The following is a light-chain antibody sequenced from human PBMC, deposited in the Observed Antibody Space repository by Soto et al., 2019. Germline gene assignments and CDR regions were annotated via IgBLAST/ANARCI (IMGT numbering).Light chain of an antibody. Sequence: QSVLTQPPSASGTPGQRVTISCSGSSSNIGSNYVYWYQQLPGTAPNLLIYTNNQRPSGVPDRFSGSKSGTSASLAISGLRSEDEADYYCAAWDGSLSGRVFGTGTKVTVL. CDR2: TNN. V-gene: IGLV1-47*01. CDR3: AAWDGSLSGRV. J-gene: IGLJ1*01. CDR1: SSNIGSNY.